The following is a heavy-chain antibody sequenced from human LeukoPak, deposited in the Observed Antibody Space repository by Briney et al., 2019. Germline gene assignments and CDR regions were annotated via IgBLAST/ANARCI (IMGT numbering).Heavy chain of an antibody. D-gene: IGHD6-13*01. CDR2: IYYSGST. Sequence: PSETLSLTCTVSGGSISSHYWSWIRQPPGKGLEWIGYIYYSGSTNYNPSLKSRVTISVDTSKNQFSLKLSSVTAADTAVYYCARGCSSSWYYYYYYMDVWGKGTTVTVSS. J-gene: IGHJ6*03. V-gene: IGHV4-59*11. CDR1: GGSISSHY. CDR3: ARGCSSSWYYYYYYMDV.